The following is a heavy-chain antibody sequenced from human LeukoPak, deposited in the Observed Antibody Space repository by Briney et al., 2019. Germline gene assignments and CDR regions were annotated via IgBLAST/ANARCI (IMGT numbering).Heavy chain of an antibody. CDR3: TRRDIVATIDYFDY. CDR2: IRSKAYGGTT. Sequence: GGSLRLSCTASGFTFGDYAMSWVRQAPGKGLEWVGFIRSKAYGGTTEYAASVKGRFTISRDDSKSIAYLQMDSLKTEDTAVYYCTRRDIVATIDYFDYRGQGTLVTVSS. D-gene: IGHD5-12*01. V-gene: IGHV3-49*04. J-gene: IGHJ4*02. CDR1: GFTFGDYA.